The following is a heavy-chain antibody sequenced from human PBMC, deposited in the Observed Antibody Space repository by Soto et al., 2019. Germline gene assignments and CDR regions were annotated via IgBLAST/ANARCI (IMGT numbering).Heavy chain of an antibody. V-gene: IGHV3-11*06. CDR2: ISISSSYT. D-gene: IGHD3-3*01. CDR1: GFTFSDYY. CDR3: ARESSGYARLMDV. J-gene: IGHJ6*02. Sequence: GGSLRLSCAASGFTFSDYYMSWIRQAPGKGLEWVSYISISSSYTNYADSVKGRFTISRDNAKNSLYLQMNSLRAEDTAVYYCARESSGYARLMDVWGQGTTVTVSS.